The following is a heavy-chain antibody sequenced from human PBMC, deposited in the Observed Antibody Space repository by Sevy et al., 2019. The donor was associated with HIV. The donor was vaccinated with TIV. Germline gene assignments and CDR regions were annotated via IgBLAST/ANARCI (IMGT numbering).Heavy chain of an antibody. CDR3: ARLTYYDILTGYQGNAFDI. CDR1: GFTFGEYV. D-gene: IGHD3-9*01. J-gene: IGHJ3*02. CDR2: IYSGGST. V-gene: IGHV3-53*01. Sequence: GGSLRLSCTASGFTFGEYVMSWVRQAPGKGLEWVSVIYSGGSTYYADSVKGRFTISRDNSKNTLYLQMNSLRAEDTAVYYCARLTYYDILTGYQGNAFDIWGQGTMVTVSS.